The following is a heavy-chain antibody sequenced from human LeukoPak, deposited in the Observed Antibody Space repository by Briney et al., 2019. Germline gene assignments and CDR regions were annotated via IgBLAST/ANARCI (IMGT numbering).Heavy chain of an antibody. CDR1: GGSISSGGYS. D-gene: IGHD3-22*01. CDR2: IYYSGST. Sequence: SETLSLTCAVSGGSISSGGYSWSWIRQPPGKGLEWIGYIYYSGSTYYNPSLKSRVTISVDTSKNQFSLKLSSVTAADTAVYYCASGFYNSSGFYAAFDIWGLGTLVTVSS. CDR3: ASGFYNSSGFYAAFDI. V-gene: IGHV4-30-4*07. J-gene: IGHJ3*02.